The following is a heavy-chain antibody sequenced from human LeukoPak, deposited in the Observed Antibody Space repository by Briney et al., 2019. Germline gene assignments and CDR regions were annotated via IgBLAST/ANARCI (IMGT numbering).Heavy chain of an antibody. Sequence: GGSLTLSCAASGFTFSSYGMHWVRQAPGKGLEWVAVIRYDGSNKYYADSVKGRFTISRDNSKNTLYLQMNSLRAEDTAVYYCAKEYCSSTSCYGNWFDPWGQGTLVTVSS. J-gene: IGHJ5*02. CDR1: GFTFSSYG. D-gene: IGHD2-2*01. V-gene: IGHV3-30*02. CDR2: IRYDGSNK. CDR3: AKEYCSSTSCYGNWFDP.